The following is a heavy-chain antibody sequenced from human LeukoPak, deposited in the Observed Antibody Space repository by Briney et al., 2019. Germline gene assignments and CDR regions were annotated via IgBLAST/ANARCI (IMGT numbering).Heavy chain of an antibody. CDR2: ISYDGSNK. Sequence: GRSLRLSCAASGFTFSNYGMHWVRQAPGKGLEWVAVISYDGSNKYYADSVKGRFTISRDNSKNTLYLQMNSLRAEDTAVYYCAKANYYYSSGYYGPVDYWGQGTLVTVSS. CDR1: GFTFSNYG. J-gene: IGHJ4*02. V-gene: IGHV3-30*18. CDR3: AKANYYYSSGYYGPVDY. D-gene: IGHD3-22*01.